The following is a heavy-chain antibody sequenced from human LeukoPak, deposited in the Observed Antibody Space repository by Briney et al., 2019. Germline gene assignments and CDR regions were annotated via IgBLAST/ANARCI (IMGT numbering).Heavy chain of an antibody. Sequence: GGSLRLSCAASGFSFSGSAIHWVRQSSGKGLEWVGHIDKKANFYATASAASVEGRFTISRDDSRNMAYLQMTSLKTEDTAPYYCTRDSGTYNWLDPWGQGTLVIVSS. V-gene: IGHV3-73*01. J-gene: IGHJ5*02. CDR3: TRDSGTYNWLDP. CDR1: GFSFSGSA. D-gene: IGHD1-26*01. CDR2: IDKKANFYAT.